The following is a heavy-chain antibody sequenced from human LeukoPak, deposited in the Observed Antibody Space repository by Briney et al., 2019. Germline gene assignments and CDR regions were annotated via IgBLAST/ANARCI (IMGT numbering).Heavy chain of an antibody. J-gene: IGHJ6*02. CDR3: AREVAPLYGSGVHLYYYYGMDV. V-gene: IGHV1-69*13. CDR2: IIPIFGTA. Sequence: ASVKVSCKAPGGTFSSYAISWVRQAPGQGLEWMGGIIPIFGTANYAQKFQGRVTITADESTSTAYMELSSLRSEDTAVYYCAREVAPLYGSGVHLYYYYGMDVWGQGTTVTVSS. D-gene: IGHD3-10*01. CDR1: GGTFSSYA.